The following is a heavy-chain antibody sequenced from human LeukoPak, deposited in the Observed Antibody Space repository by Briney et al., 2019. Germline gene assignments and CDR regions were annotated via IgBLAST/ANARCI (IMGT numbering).Heavy chain of an antibody. V-gene: IGHV4-34*01. CDR3: ASGPGYGYIDY. CDR2: INHSGGT. CDR1: GGSFSGYY. D-gene: IGHD3-10*01. J-gene: IGHJ4*02. Sequence: SETLSLTCAVYGGSFSGYYWSWIRQPPGKGLEWIGEINHSGGTNYNPSLKSRVTISVDTSKNQFSLKLSSVTAADTAVYYCASGPGYGYIDYWGQGTLVTVSS.